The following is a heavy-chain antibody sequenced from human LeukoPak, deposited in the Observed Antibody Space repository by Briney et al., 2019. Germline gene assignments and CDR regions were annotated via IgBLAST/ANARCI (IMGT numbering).Heavy chain of an antibody. D-gene: IGHD1-26*01. Sequence: ASVKVSCKXSGYTFTSYYMHWVRQPPGQGLEWMGIINPSGGSTSYAQKFQGRVTMTRDTSTSTVYMELSSLRSEDTAVYYCARGIVGATPAFDIWGQGTMVTVSS. CDR1: GYTFTSYY. CDR3: ARGIVGATPAFDI. CDR2: INPSGGST. J-gene: IGHJ3*02. V-gene: IGHV1-46*03.